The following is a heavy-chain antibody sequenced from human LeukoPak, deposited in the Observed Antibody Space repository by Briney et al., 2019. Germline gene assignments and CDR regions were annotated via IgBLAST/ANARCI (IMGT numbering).Heavy chain of an antibody. CDR2: INHSGST. D-gene: IGHD6-19*01. CDR3: ARGLKGQWLVRGRWFDP. J-gene: IGHJ5*02. Sequence: SETLSLTCTVSGGSISSYYWSWIRQPPGKGLEWIGEINHSGSTNYNPSLKSRVTISVDTSKNQFSLKLSSVTAADTAVYYCARGLKGQWLVRGRWFDPWGQGTLVTVSS. CDR1: GGSISSYY. V-gene: IGHV4-34*01.